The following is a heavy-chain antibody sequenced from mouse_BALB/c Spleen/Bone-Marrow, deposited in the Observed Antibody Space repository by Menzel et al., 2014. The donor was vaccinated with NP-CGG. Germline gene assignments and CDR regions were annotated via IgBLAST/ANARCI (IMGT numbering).Heavy chain of an antibody. CDR1: GYAFTNYL. CDR3: ARRDDAMDY. D-gene: IGHD3-3*01. Sequence: VQLQQSGAELVRPGTSVKVSCKASGYAFTNYLIEWVKQRPGQGLEWIGVINPGSGGTNYNEKFKGKATLTADKSSSTAYMQLSSLTSDDSAVYFCARRDDAMDYWGQGTSVTAFS. J-gene: IGHJ4*01. V-gene: IGHV1-54*03. CDR2: INPGSGGT.